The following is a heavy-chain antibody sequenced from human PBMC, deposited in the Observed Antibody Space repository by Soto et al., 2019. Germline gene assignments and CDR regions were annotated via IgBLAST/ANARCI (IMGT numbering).Heavy chain of an antibody. D-gene: IGHD4-17*01. Sequence: GGSLRLSCAASGFTFSSYGMHWVRQAPGKGLEWVAVIWYDGSESHHVDSVKGRFTIFRDNAENSLYLQMNSLRAEDTAVYYCARGSNTMTTWGQGTLVTVSS. J-gene: IGHJ5*02. V-gene: IGHV3-33*01. CDR1: GFTFSSYG. CDR2: IWYDGSES. CDR3: ARGSNTMTT.